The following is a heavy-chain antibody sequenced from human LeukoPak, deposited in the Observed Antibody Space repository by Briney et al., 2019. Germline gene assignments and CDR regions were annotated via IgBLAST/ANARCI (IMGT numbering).Heavy chain of an antibody. D-gene: IGHD6-19*01. CDR3: AREGSSGWYPY. Sequence: NTSETLSLTCAVYGGSFSGYYWSWIRQPPGKGLEWIGEINHSGSTNYNPSLKSRVTISVDTSKNQFSLKLSSVTAADTAVYYCAREGSSGWYPYWGQGTLVTVSS. V-gene: IGHV4-34*01. J-gene: IGHJ4*02. CDR2: INHSGST. CDR1: GGSFSGYY.